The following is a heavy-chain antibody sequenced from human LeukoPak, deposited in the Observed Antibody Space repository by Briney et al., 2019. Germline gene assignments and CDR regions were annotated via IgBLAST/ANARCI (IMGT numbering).Heavy chain of an antibody. CDR2: ISGSGSST. Sequence: QPEGSLRLSCAASGFTFNNYAMSWVRQAPGKGLEWVSAISGSGSSTYYADSVKGRFTISRDNSKNTLYLQMNSLRVEDTAIYYCAKGLLSPVPNFDAFDIRGQGTMVTVSS. J-gene: IGHJ3*02. CDR1: GFTFNNYA. CDR3: AKGLLSPVPNFDAFDI. V-gene: IGHV3-23*01.